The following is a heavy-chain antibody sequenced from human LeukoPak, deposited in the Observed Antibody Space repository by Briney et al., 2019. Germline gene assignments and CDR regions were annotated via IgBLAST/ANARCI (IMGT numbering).Heavy chain of an antibody. CDR1: GFTFNTYW. Sequence: PGGSLRLSCAASGFTFNTYWMHWVRHAPGKGVVWVLRIDSDGSSTTYADSVKGRFTISRDNAKNTLYLHMSSLTAEDTAVYYCASPRSKFGDYAIDAFALWGQGTMVTVSS. CDR2: IDSDGSST. J-gene: IGHJ3*01. V-gene: IGHV3-74*03. D-gene: IGHD4-17*01. CDR3: ASPRSKFGDYAIDAFAL.